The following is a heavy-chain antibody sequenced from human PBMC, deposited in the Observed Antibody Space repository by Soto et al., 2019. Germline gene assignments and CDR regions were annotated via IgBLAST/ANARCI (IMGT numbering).Heavy chain of an antibody. CDR2: LSGSGIST. J-gene: IGHJ6*02. CDR1: GFTFSDYA. D-gene: IGHD6-13*01. CDR3: AKELVGALYYGMEV. Sequence: GWSLRLSCAASGFTFSDYAMTLVRQAPGKGLEWLSTLSGSGISTYDADFVKGRFTISRDNSKNMLYLQMNSLRAEDTGIYYCAKELVGALYYGMEVWGQGTKVTVSS. V-gene: IGHV3-23*01.